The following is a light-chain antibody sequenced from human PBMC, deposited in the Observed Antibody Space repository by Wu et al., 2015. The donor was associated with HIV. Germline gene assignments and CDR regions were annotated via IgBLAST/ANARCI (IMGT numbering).Light chain of an antibody. CDR3: QKYNTAPWT. V-gene: IGKV1-NL1*01. CDR2: AAS. CDR1: QDISNS. J-gene: IGKJ1*01. Sequence: DIQLTQSPSFLSASIRDSVTITCRASQDISNSLAWYQQKPGKAPKLLLSAASRLEIGVPSRFSGSGSGTDFTLTISSLQPEDVATYYCQKYNTAPWTFGQGTKVEMK.